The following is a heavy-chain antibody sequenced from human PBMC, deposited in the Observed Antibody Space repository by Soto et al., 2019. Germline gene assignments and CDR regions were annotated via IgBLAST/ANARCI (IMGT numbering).Heavy chain of an antibody. CDR1: GGSFSGYY. J-gene: IGHJ4*02. CDR3: ARGRWLRQSFDS. D-gene: IGHD5-12*01. V-gene: IGHV4-34*02. CDR2: INHSGST. Sequence: QVQLEQWGAGLLKPSETLSLTCAVYGGSFSGYYWSWIRQPPGKGLEWIGEINHSGSTNYNPSLKSRVTISGDTSKNQFSLSLYSVTAADTAVYYCARGRWLRQSFDSCGQGTLFTVSS.